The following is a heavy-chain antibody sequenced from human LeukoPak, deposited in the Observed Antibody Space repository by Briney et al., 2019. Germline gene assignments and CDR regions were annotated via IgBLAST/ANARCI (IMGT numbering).Heavy chain of an antibody. D-gene: IGHD3-10*01. CDR3: AKTYYSSRAHYYYYYYMDV. CDR1: GFTFSSYA. V-gene: IGHV3-23*01. J-gene: IGHJ6*03. Sequence: TGGTLRLSCAASGFTFSSYAMSWVRQAPGKGLEWVSAISGSGGSTYYADSVKGRFTISRDNSKNTRYLQMNSLRAEDTAVYYCAKTYYSSRAHYYYYYYMDVWGKGTTVTISS. CDR2: ISGSGGST.